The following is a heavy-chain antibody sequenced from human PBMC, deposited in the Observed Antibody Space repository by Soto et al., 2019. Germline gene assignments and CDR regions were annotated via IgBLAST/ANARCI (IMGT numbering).Heavy chain of an antibody. V-gene: IGHV4-59*08. J-gene: IGHJ4*02. D-gene: IGHD5-12*01. CDR3: ARQWLVPTYFGY. CDR1: GCSISSYY. Sequence: SETLSLTCTVSGCSISSYYWSWIRQPPGKRLEWIGYIYYSGSTNYNPSLKSRVTISVDTSKNQFSLKLSSVTAADTAVYYCARQWLVPTYFGYWGQGTLVTVSS. CDR2: IYYSGST.